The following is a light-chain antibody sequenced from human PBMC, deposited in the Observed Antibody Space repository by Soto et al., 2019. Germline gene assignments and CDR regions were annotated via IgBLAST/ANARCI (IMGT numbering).Light chain of an antibody. CDR3: LQDYNYPIT. J-gene: IGKJ5*01. Sequence: IQMTQSPSTLSATAGDRVTITCRASQSISAWLAWYQQKPGKAPKLLIYAASSLQSGVPSRFSGSGSGTDFTLTISSLQPEDFATYYCLQDYNYPITFGQGTRLEIK. CDR1: QSISAW. V-gene: IGKV1-6*01. CDR2: AAS.